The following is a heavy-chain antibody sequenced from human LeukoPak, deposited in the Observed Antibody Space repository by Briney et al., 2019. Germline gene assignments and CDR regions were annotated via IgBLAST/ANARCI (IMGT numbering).Heavy chain of an antibody. CDR3: ARIAVAGGDY. D-gene: IGHD6-19*01. CDR1: GGSISSGSYY. J-gene: IGHJ4*02. V-gene: IGHV4-61*02. Sequence: SETLSLTCTVSGGSISSGSYYWSWIRQPAGKGLEWIGRIYTSGSTNYNPSLKSRVTISVDTSKNQFSLKLSSVTAADTAVYYCARIAVAGGDYWGQGTLVTVSS. CDR2: IYTSGST.